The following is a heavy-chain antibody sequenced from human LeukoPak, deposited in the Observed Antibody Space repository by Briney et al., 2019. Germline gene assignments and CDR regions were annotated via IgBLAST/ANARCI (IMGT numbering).Heavy chain of an antibody. J-gene: IGHJ4*02. CDR2: ISDSGDST. D-gene: IGHD1-26*01. V-gene: IGHV3-23*01. Sequence: GGSLRLSCAASSFIFSNYAMNWVRQAPGKGLEWVSGISDSGDSTYYADSVKGRFTTSRDNSKNTLFLQMNSLRAEDTAIYYCAKYGPQDSGSSHFDYWGQGALVTVSS. CDR1: SFIFSNYA. CDR3: AKYGPQDSGSSHFDY.